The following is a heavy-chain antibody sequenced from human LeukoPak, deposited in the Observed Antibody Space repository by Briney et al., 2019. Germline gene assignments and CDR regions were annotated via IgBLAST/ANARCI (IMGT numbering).Heavy chain of an antibody. Sequence: SETLSLTCTVSGGSISSYYWSWIRQPAGKGLEWIGRIYTSGSTNYNPSLKSRVTMSVDTSKNQFSLKLSSVTAADTAVYYCARVYCSGTSCYPKPNGLDPGGKETLLTVSS. CDR3: ARVYCSGTSCYPKPNGLDP. CDR1: GGSISSYY. J-gene: IGHJ5*02. D-gene: IGHD2-2*01. CDR2: IYTSGST. V-gene: IGHV4-4*07.